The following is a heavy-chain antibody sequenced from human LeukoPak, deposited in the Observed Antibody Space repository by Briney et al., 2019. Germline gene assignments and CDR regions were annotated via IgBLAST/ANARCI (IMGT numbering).Heavy chain of an antibody. D-gene: IGHD6-13*01. V-gene: IGHV4-34*01. CDR1: GGSFSGCY. Sequence: SETLSLTCAVYGGSFSGCYWSWIRQPPGKGLEWIGEINHSGSTNYNPSLKSRVTISVDTSKNQFSLKLSSVTAADTAVYYCARGIRKGIAAAGYWGQGTLVTVSS. CDR3: ARGIRKGIAAAGY. J-gene: IGHJ4*02. CDR2: INHSGST.